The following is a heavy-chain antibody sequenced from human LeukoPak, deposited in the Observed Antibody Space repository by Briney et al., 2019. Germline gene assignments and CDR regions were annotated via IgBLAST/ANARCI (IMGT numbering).Heavy chain of an antibody. CDR3: AREHTARQLDYYYYYMDV. J-gene: IGHJ6*03. CDR1: GGSISSHY. Sequence: SETLSLTCTVSGGSISSHYWSWIRQPPGKGLEWIGYIYYSGSTNYNPSLKSRVTISVDTSKNQFSLKLSSVTAADTAVYYCAREHTARQLDYYYYYMDVWGKGTTVTVSS. CDR2: IYYSGST. D-gene: IGHD6-6*01. V-gene: IGHV4-59*11.